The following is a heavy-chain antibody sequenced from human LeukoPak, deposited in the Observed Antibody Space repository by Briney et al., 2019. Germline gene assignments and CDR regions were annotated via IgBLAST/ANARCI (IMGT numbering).Heavy chain of an antibody. J-gene: IGHJ5*02. Sequence: SQTLSLTCTVSGGSISSGGYYWSWIRQPPGKGLEWIGYIYHSGSTYYNPSLKSRVTISVDRSKNQSSLKLSSVTAADTAVYYCARDGRRAIVVVPAAIGWFDPWGQGTLVTVSS. CDR2: IYHSGST. CDR3: ARDGRRAIVVVPAAIGWFDP. CDR1: GGSISSGGYY. V-gene: IGHV4-30-2*01. D-gene: IGHD2-2*01.